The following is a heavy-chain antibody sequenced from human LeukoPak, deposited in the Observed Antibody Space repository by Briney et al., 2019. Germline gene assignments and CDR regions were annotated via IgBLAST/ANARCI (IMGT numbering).Heavy chain of an antibody. CDR2: IYPGDSDT. J-gene: IGHJ6*04. CDR3: ARLAYCGGDCPDV. D-gene: IGHD2-21*01. V-gene: IGHV5-51*01. Sequence: GESLKISCKGSGYSFTKSWIGWVRQMPGKGLEWMGIIYPGDSDTRYSPSFQGQVTISADKSISTAYLQWSSLKASDTAMCYCARLAYCGGDCPDVWGKGTTVTVSS. CDR1: GYSFTKSW.